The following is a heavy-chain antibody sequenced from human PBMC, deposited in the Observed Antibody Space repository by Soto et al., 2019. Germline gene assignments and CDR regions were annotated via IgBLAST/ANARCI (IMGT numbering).Heavy chain of an antibody. CDR2: FDPEDGET. Sequence: GASVKVSCKVSGYTLTELSMHWVRQAPGKGLEWMGGFDPEDGETIYAQKFQGRVTMAEDTSTDTAYMELSSLRSEDTAVYYCATTPPIVVVPAAPALWFDPWGQGTLVTVSS. J-gene: IGHJ5*02. D-gene: IGHD2-2*01. CDR3: ATTPPIVVVPAAPALWFDP. CDR1: GYTLTELS. V-gene: IGHV1-24*01.